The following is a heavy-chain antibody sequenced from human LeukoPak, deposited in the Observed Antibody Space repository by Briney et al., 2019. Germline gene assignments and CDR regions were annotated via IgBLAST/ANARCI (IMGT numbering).Heavy chain of an antibody. CDR2: IIPIFGIA. D-gene: IGHD2-15*01. CDR3: ASSPRSAAATNDKYYYYGMDV. V-gene: IGHV1-69*04. J-gene: IGHJ6*02. Sequence: ASVKVSCKASGGTFSSYAISWVRQAPGQGREWMGRIIPIFGIANYAQKFQGRVTITADKSTSTAYMELSSLRSEDTAVYYCASSPRSAAATNDKYYYYGMDVWGQGTTVTVSS. CDR1: GGTFSSYA.